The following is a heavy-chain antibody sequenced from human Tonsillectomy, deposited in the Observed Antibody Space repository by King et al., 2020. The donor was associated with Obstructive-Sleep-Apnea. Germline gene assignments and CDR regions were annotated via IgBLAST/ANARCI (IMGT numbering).Heavy chain of an antibody. D-gene: IGHD5-18*01. V-gene: IGHV3-48*01. Sequence: VQLVESGGGLVQPGGSLRLSCAASGFTFSSYSMNWVRQAPGKGREWVSYISRSSSTIFYADSVKGRFTISRDNAKNSLYLQMNSLRAEDTAVFYCARDRRLDTAMVLFDYWGQGTLVTVSS. CDR2: ISRSSSTI. J-gene: IGHJ4*02. CDR1: GFTFSSYS. CDR3: ARDRRLDTAMVLFDY.